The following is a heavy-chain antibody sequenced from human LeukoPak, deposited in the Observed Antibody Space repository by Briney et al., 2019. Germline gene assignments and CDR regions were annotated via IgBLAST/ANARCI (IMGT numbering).Heavy chain of an antibody. Sequence: GASVKVSCKASNYTFTTYGISWVRQAPGQGLEWMGWISPSNDNTNYAQDFLGRVAMTTDTSTSPAYLELRSLRYDDTAVYFCARGRVVTTIRSQYFDYWGQGTLVTVSS. V-gene: IGHV1-18*01. J-gene: IGHJ4*02. CDR3: ARGRVVTTIRSQYFDY. D-gene: IGHD2-21*02. CDR1: NYTFTTYG. CDR2: ISPSNDNT.